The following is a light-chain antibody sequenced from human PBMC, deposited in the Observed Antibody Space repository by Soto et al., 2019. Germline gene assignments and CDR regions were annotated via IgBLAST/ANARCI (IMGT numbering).Light chain of an antibody. CDR2: DTS. CDR1: QSVGSN. Sequence: EMVMTQSPDTLSVSPGEAATLSCRASQSVGSNLAWYQQKPGQAPRLLIYDTSTRATGIPVRFSGSGFGTEFTLTISSLQSEDFAVYFCQQYNNWPRTFGQGTKVDLK. V-gene: IGKV3D-15*01. CDR3: QQYNNWPRT. J-gene: IGKJ1*01.